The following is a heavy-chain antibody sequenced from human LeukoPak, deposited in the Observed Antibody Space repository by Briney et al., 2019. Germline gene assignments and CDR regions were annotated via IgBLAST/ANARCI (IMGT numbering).Heavy chain of an antibody. D-gene: IGHD1-26*01. J-gene: IGHJ6*02. CDR3: ARTRWRGATTSTKWWYYYYYGMDV. CDR2: TIPIFGTA. CDR1: AGTFIIYA. V-gene: IGHV1-69*13. Sequence: SVTLSFTASAGTFIIYAISWVRQAPAQGLEWMGGTIPIFGTANYAQKFQGRVTITADESTSTAYMELSSLRSEDTAVYYCARTRWRGATTSTKWWYYYYYGMDVWGQGTTVTVSS.